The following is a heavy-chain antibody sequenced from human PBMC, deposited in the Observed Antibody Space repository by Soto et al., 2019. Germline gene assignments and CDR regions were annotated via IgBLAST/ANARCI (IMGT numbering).Heavy chain of an antibody. CDR1: GFTFSTYW. CDR3: ARGDCVGGTCYSLAGSFFYYMDV. CDR2: INSDGSVS. D-gene: IGHD2-15*01. Sequence: EVQLVESGGGLVQPGGSLRLSCAASGFTFSTYWMYWVRQSPGKGLEWVSRINSDGSVSSHADSVRGRLTISRDNVKNTLYLHRDSRRAEATAVYFCARGDCVGGTCYSLAGSFFYYMDVWGKGTTVTVFS. J-gene: IGHJ6*03. V-gene: IGHV3-74*02.